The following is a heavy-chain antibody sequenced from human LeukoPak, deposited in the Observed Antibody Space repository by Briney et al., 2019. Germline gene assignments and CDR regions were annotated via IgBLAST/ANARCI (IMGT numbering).Heavy chain of an antibody. Sequence: GASVKVSCKASGYTFTSYGISWVRQAPGQGLEWMGWISAYNGNTNYAQKLQGRVTMTTDTSTSTAYMELRSLRSDDTAVYYCARDPPRSYHYYDSSDNWATLLDYWGQGTLVTVSS. CDR1: GYTFTSYG. V-gene: IGHV1-18*01. CDR3: ARDPPRSYHYYDSSDNWATLLDY. J-gene: IGHJ4*02. D-gene: IGHD3-22*01. CDR2: ISAYNGNT.